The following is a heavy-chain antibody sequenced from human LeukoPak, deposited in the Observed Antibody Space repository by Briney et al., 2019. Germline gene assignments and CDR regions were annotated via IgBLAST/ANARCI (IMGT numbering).Heavy chain of an antibody. J-gene: IGHJ3*02. CDR3: AKYTLVAPRAFDI. CDR1: GFTFNSYW. D-gene: IGHD5-12*01. CDR2: INPYGSDT. Sequence: GGSLRLSCAASGFTFNSYWMWWVRQASGKGLEWVANINPYGSDTYYVDSVRGRFTISRDNAQNSVSLQMNSLRPQDTAVYYCAKYTLVAPRAFDIWGQGTMVTVSS. V-gene: IGHV3-7*01.